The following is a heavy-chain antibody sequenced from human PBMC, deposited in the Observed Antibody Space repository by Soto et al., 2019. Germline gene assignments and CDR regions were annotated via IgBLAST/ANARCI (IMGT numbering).Heavy chain of an antibody. CDR1: GGSIRSSSDY. J-gene: IGHJ4*02. V-gene: IGHV4-39*07. D-gene: IGHD6-13*01. CDR3: ATSAGTGRYFDY. CDR2: IYQSGST. Sequence: SETLSLTCTVSGGSIRSSSDYWAWIRQPPGKGLEWIGNIYQSGSTYYNPSLKSRVTISVDTSKNQFSLKLSSVTAADTAVYYCATSAGTGRYFDYWGQGTLVTVSS.